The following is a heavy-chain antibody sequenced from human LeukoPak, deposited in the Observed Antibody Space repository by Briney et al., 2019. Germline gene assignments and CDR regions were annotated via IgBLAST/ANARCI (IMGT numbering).Heavy chain of an antibody. V-gene: IGHV3-20*04. CDR2: INWNGGST. Sequence: PGGSLTLSCAASGFTFDDYGMSWVRQAPGKGLEWVSGINWNGGSTGYADSVKGRFTISRDNAKNSLYLQMNSLRAEDTALYYCARSDGSGSYSFRGYFDYWGQGTLVTVSS. J-gene: IGHJ4*02. CDR1: GFTFDDYG. CDR3: ARSDGSGSYSFRGYFDY. D-gene: IGHD3-10*01.